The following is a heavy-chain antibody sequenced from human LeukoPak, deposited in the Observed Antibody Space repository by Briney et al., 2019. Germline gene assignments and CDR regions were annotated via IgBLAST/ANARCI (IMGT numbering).Heavy chain of an antibody. CDR1: GGSISSDDYY. CDR3: ARGVRSVAAAVVDY. D-gene: IGHD6-13*01. J-gene: IGHJ4*02. V-gene: IGHV4-30-4*01. CDR2: IYYSGST. Sequence: SETLSLTCTVSGGSISSDDYYWSWIRQPPGKGLEWIGYIYYSGSTYYNPSLKSRVAMSVDTSKNQFSLKLSSVTVADTAVYYCARGVRSVAAAVVDYWGQGTLVTVSS.